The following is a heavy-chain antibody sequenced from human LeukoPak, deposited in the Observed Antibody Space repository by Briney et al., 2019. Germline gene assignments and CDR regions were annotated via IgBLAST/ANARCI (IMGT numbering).Heavy chain of an antibody. CDR3: AGGGYYGSGNDFRFDP. CDR2: IYYSGST. Sequence: SETLALTCTVSGGSISSYYWSWIRQPPGKGLEWTGYIYYSGSTNYKPSLKSRVTISVDTSKNQFSLKLSSVTAADTAVYYCAGGGYYGSGNDFRFDPWGQGTLVTVSS. D-gene: IGHD3-10*01. J-gene: IGHJ5*02. V-gene: IGHV4-59*01. CDR1: GGSISSYY.